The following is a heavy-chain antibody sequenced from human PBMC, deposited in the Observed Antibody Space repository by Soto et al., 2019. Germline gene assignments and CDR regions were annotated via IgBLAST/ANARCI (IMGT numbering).Heavy chain of an antibody. V-gene: IGHV4-59*01. Sequence: SETLSLTCTVSGGSISSYYWSWIRQPPGKGLEWIGYIYYSGSTNYNPSLKSRVTISVDTSKNRFSLKLSSVTAADTAVYYCAAALGARSYYYYGMDVWGQGTTVTVSS. J-gene: IGHJ6*02. D-gene: IGHD1-26*01. CDR1: GGSISSYY. CDR2: IYYSGST. CDR3: AAALGARSYYYYGMDV.